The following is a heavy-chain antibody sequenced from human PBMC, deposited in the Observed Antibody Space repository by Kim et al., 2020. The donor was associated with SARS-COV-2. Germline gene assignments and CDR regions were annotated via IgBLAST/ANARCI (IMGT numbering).Heavy chain of an antibody. J-gene: IGHJ4*02. CDR2: ISGSGGST. CDR3: AKDRGGVWAVKYDFWSGPHDY. CDR1: GFTFSSYA. D-gene: IGHD3-3*01. V-gene: IGHV3-23*01. Sequence: GGSLRLSCAASGFTFSSYAMSWVRQAPGKGLEWVSAISGSGGSTYYADSVKGRFTISRDNSKNTLYLQMNSLRAEDTAVYYCAKDRGGVWAVKYDFWSGPHDYWGQGTLVTVSS.